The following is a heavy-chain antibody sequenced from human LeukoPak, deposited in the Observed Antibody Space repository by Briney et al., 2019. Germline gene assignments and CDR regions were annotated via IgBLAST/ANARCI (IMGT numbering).Heavy chain of an antibody. Sequence: GRSLRLSCAASGFTFSSYGMSWVRQAPGKGLEWVSAISGSGGSTYYADSVKGRFTISRDNSKNTLYLQMNSLRAEDTAVYYCAKDLTPYYYDSSGYDYWGQGTLVTVSS. J-gene: IGHJ4*02. CDR2: ISGSGGST. V-gene: IGHV3-23*01. D-gene: IGHD3-22*01. CDR3: AKDLTPYYYDSSGYDY. CDR1: GFTFSSYG.